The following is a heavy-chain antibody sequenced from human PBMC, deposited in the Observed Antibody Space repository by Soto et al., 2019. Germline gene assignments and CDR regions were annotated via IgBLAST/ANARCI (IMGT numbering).Heavy chain of an antibody. Sequence: GGSLRLSCAASGFTFSSYAMSWVRQAPGKGLEWVSAISGSGGSTYYAYSVKRRFTISRDNSKNILYLQMNSLRAEDTAVYYCAKATMTLVVIRLDSWGQGTLVTVSS. CDR2: ISGSGGST. D-gene: IGHD3-22*01. CDR3: AKATMTLVVIRLDS. J-gene: IGHJ4*02. V-gene: IGHV3-23*01. CDR1: GFTFSSYA.